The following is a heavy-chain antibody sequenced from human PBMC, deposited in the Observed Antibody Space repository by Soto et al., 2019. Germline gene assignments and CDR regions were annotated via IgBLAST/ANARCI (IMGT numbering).Heavy chain of an antibody. J-gene: IGHJ6*02. CDR1: GGSISSYY. CDR2: IYNSGST. Sequence: PSETLSLTCTVSGGSISSYYWSWIRQPPGKGLEWSGYIYNSGSTTYNPSLKSRVNISVDTSKNQFSLKLSSVTAADTAVYYCAQATYDYDSSGYYYDGMDVWGQWTTVTVSS. V-gene: IGHV4-59*12. D-gene: IGHD3-22*01. CDR3: AQATYDYDSSGYYYDGMDV.